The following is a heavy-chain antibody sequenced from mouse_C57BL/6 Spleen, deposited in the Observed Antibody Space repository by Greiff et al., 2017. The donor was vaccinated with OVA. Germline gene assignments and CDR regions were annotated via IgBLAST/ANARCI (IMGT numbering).Heavy chain of an antibody. J-gene: IGHJ4*01. CDR2: IYPGDGVT. CDR3: ARGWTYYSNYDSMAG. Sequence: QVQLQQSGPELVKPGASVKISCKASGYAFSSSWMNWVKQRPGKGLEWIGRIYPGDGVTNYNGKFKGKATLTADKSYSTAYMQLSSLTSEDSAVYFWARGWTYYSNYDSMAGWGQGTSVTVSS. CDR1: GYAFSSSW. D-gene: IGHD2-5*01. V-gene: IGHV1-82*01.